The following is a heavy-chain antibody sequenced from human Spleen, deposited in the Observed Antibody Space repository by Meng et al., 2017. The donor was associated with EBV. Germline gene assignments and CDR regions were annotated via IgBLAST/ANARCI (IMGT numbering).Heavy chain of an antibody. Sequence: QLQVQESGPGLVKLSXILFLTCAVSGDSINSGAYYWSWIRQPPGKGLEWISGTTYSNPSLKSRVTVSVDTSKNQFSLKLSSVTAADTAVYYCARTSSGYKSYYFDYWGQGTLVTVSS. CDR3: ARTSSGYKSYYFDY. CDR1: GDSINSGAYY. D-gene: IGHD3-22*01. V-gene: IGHV4-30-4*01. CDR2: SGTT. J-gene: IGHJ4*02.